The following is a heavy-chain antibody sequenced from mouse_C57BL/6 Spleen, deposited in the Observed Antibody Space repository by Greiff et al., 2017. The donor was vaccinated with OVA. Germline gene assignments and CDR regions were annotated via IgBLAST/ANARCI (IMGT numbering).Heavy chain of an antibody. D-gene: IGHD2-1*01. J-gene: IGHJ4*01. V-gene: IGHV1-55*01. Sequence: QVQLQQPGAELVKPGASVKMSCKASGYTFTSYWITWVKQRPGQGLEWIGDIYPGSGSTNYNEKFKSKATLTVDTSSSTAYMQLSSLTSEDSAVSYCARSETRDLLGAMDYWGQGTSVTVSS. CDR3: ARSETRDLLGAMDY. CDR2: IYPGSGST. CDR1: GYTFTSYW.